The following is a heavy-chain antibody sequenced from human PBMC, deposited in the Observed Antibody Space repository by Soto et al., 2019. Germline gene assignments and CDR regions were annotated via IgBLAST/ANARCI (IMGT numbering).Heavy chain of an antibody. CDR2: IYHSGIT. J-gene: IGHJ4*02. V-gene: IGHV4-59*02. D-gene: IGHD3-16*01. CDR1: GGSVTSYY. CDR3: AREDHIGGYYFDY. Sequence: SETLSLTCTVSGGSVTSYYWSWIRQPPGKGLEWIGDIYHSGITKYNPSLKRRVTISVDTSKNQFSLKLSSVTAADTAVYYCAREDHIGGYYFDYWGQGTLVTVSS.